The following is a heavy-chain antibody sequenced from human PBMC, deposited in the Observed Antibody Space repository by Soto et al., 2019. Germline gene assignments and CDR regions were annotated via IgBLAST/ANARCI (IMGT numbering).Heavy chain of an antibody. CDR1: GGTFSSYA. J-gene: IGHJ6*02. CDR3: AREHGDIVVVPAAGRHGMDV. V-gene: IGHV1-69*01. Sequence: QVQLVQSGAEVKKPGSSVKVSCKASGGTFSSYAISWVRQAPGQGLEWMGGIIPIFGTANYAQKFQGRVTIAADESTSTAYMELSSLRSEDTAVYYCAREHGDIVVVPAAGRHGMDVWGQGTTVTVSS. D-gene: IGHD2-2*01. CDR2: IIPIFGTA.